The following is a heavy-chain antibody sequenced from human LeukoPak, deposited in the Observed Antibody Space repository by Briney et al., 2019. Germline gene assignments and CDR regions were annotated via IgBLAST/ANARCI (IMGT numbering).Heavy chain of an antibody. CDR3: ARDPELRVVPAAPRYYGMDV. Sequence: ASVKVSCKASGGTFSSYAISWVRQAPGQGVEWMGGIIPIFGTANYAQKFPGRVTITADESTSTAYMELSSLRSEDTAVYYCARDPELRVVPAAPRYYGMDVWGQGTTVTVSS. CDR2: IIPIFGTA. CDR1: GGTFSSYA. V-gene: IGHV1-69*01. J-gene: IGHJ6*02. D-gene: IGHD2-2*01.